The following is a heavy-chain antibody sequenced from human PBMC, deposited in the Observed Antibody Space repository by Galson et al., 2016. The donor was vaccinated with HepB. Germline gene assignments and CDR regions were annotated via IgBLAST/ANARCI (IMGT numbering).Heavy chain of an antibody. CDR1: GFSLSTSGVG. V-gene: IGHV2-5*01. D-gene: IGHD3-3*01. CDR2: IYWNDDK. CDR3: AHTVCFWSGYYVHYYGMDV. J-gene: IGHJ6*02. Sequence: PALVKPTQTLTLTCTFSGFSLSTSGVGVGWIRQPPGKALEWLARIYWNDDKRYSPSLRGRLTITKDTSKNQVVLTMTNMDPVDTATYYCAHTVCFWSGYYVHYYGMDVWGQGTTVTVSS.